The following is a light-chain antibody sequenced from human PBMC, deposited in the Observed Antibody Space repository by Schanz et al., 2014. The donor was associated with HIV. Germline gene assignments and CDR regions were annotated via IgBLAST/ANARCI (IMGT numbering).Light chain of an antibody. V-gene: IGKV1-5*03. CDR1: QSIGTW. J-gene: IGKJ1*01. Sequence: IQMTQSPSTVSTSVGDRVTLTCRASQSIGTWLAWYQQKPGRAPKVLIYRASTLQPGVPSRFSGTGSGTEFTLTISSLQPDDFATYYCQQYAVSSWTFGLGTRV. CDR2: RAS. CDR3: QQYAVSSWT.